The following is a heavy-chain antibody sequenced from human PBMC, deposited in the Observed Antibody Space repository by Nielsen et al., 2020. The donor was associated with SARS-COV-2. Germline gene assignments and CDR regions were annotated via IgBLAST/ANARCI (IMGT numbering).Heavy chain of an antibody. V-gene: IGHV3-30*04. J-gene: IGHJ4*02. Sequence: GGSLRLSCVGSGFTFSRYTMHWVRQAPGKGLEWVAAISYDGSHKYYADSVRGRFTISRDNSEDTLFLQMNGLRRDDTSVYYCARGVETDAVMVEHWGQGNLVAVSS. CDR1: GFTFSRYT. CDR3: ARGVETDAVMVEH. D-gene: IGHD5-18*01. CDR2: ISYDGSHK.